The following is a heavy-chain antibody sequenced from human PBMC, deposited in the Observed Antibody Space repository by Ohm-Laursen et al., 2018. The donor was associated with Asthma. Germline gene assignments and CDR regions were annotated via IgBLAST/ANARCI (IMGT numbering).Heavy chain of an antibody. Sequence: GASVKVSCKASGYTFTGYYVHWVRQAPGQGLEWMGWINPNSGGTNYAQKFQGRVTMTRDTSISTAYMELSRLRSDDTAVYYCARTLATDYFDYWVQGTLVTVSS. CDR2: INPNSGGT. D-gene: IGHD5-12*01. CDR1: GYTFTGYY. CDR3: ARTLATDYFDY. V-gene: IGHV1-2*02. J-gene: IGHJ4*02.